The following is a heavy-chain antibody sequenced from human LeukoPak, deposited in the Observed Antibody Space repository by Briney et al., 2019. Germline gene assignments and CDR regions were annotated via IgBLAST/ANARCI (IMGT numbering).Heavy chain of an antibody. CDR3: ARGGGAAAGKSNNWFDP. Sequence: GASVKVSCKASGYTLTSYYMHWVRQAPGQGLEWMGIINPSGGSTSYAQKFQGRVTMTRDMSTSTVYMELSSLRSEDTAVYYCARGGGAAAGKSNNWFDPWGQGTLVTVSS. J-gene: IGHJ5*02. CDR1: GYTLTSYY. V-gene: IGHV1-46*01. D-gene: IGHD6-13*01. CDR2: INPSGGST.